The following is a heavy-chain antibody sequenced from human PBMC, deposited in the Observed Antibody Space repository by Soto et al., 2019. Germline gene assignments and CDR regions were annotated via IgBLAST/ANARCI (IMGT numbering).Heavy chain of an antibody. J-gene: IGHJ4*02. V-gene: IGHV4-4*02. CDR3: ARVRYSYGFGYFDY. D-gene: IGHD5-18*01. Sequence: SETLSLTCAVSSGSISSSNWWSWVRQPPGKGLEWIGEIYHSGSTNYNPSLKSRVTISVDKSKNQFSLKLSSVTAADTAVYYCARVRYSYGFGYFDYWGQGTLVTVSS. CDR2: IYHSGST. CDR1: SGSISSSNW.